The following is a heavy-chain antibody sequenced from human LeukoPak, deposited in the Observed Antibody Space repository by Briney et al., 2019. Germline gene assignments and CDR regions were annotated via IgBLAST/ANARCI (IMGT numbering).Heavy chain of an antibody. D-gene: IGHD6-19*01. CDR2: LHGNGDET. J-gene: IGHJ4*02. CDR3: AAKRMAGTGYYFES. Sequence: GGSLRFSCAASGVTFSSYAMNWVRQAPGKGLEWVSSLHGNGDETHYADSVKGRFTISRDNSKATLYLQMNSLRADDTALYYCAAKRMAGTGYYFESWGQGTLVTVSS. CDR1: GVTFSSYA. V-gene: IGHV3-23*01.